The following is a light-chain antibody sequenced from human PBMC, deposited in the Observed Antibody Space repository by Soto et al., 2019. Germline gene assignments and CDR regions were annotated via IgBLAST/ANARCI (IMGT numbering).Light chain of an antibody. CDR3: NSYTTSATYV. J-gene: IGLJ1*01. Sequence: SVHTQPASVCVSPGQSITISCTGTNSDVGSYNRVSWYQQPPGTAPKLIIYDVNNRPSGVSYRFSGSKSGNTASLTISGLQAEDEANSYCNSYTTSATYVSGAGTKVTVL. CDR1: NSDVGSYNR. V-gene: IGLV2-14*01. CDR2: DVN.